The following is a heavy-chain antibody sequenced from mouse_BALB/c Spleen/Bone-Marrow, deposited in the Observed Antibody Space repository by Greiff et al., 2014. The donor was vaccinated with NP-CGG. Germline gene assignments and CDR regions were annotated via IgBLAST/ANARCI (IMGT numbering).Heavy chain of an antibody. Sequence: VQLQQSGAELVRPGTSVKVSCKASGYAFTNYWMEWVKQRPGQGLEWIGVINPGSGGVNYNEKFKGKATLTADKSSSAAYIQLSSLTSDDSAVYFCSREITRYAVDYWGQGTSVTVSS. CDR3: SREITRYAVDY. CDR2: INPGSGGV. D-gene: IGHD2-4*01. V-gene: IGHV1-54*01. CDR1: GYAFTNYW. J-gene: IGHJ4*01.